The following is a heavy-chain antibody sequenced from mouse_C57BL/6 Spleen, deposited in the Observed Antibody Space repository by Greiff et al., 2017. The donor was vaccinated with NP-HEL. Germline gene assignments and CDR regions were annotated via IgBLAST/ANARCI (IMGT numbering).Heavy chain of an antibody. CDR2: IDPETGGT. Sequence: QLKQSGAELVRPGASVTLSCKASGYTFTDYEMHWVKQTPVHGLEWIGAIDPETGGTAYNQKFKGKAILTADKSSSTAYMELRSLTSEDSAVYYCTPYYSNGAYWGQGTLVTVSA. D-gene: IGHD2-5*01. J-gene: IGHJ3*01. CDR3: TPYYSNGAY. CDR1: GYTFTDYE. V-gene: IGHV1-15*01.